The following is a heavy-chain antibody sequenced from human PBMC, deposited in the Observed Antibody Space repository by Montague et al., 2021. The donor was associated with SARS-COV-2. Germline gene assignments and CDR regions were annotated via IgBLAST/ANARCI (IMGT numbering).Heavy chain of an antibody. D-gene: IGHD3-22*01. Sequence: SLRLSCAASGFTFRSYGMRWVRQAPGKGLVWVSRINSDGSSTTYADSVKGRFAISRDNAKNTLYLQMNSLRAEDTAVYYCARAPRRHYYDSTGFDAFDTWGQGTMVTVSS. CDR2: INSDGSST. J-gene: IGHJ3*02. CDR3: ARAPRRHYYDSTGFDAFDT. CDR1: GFTFRSYG. V-gene: IGHV3-74*01.